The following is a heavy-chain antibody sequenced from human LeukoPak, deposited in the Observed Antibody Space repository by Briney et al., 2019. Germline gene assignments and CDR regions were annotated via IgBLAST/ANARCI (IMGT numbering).Heavy chain of an antibody. CDR3: ARGSCSSTSCPTSRQWLVRSEEPVFDY. J-gene: IGHJ4*02. V-gene: IGHV3-11*01. D-gene: IGHD2-2*01. Sequence: GGSLRLSCAASGFTFSDYYMSWIRQALGKGLEWVSYISSSGSTIYYADCVKGRFTISRDNAKNSLYLQMNSLRAEDTAVYYCARGSCSSTSCPTSRQWLVRSEEPVFDYWGQGTLVTVSS. CDR2: ISSSGSTI. CDR1: GFTFSDYY.